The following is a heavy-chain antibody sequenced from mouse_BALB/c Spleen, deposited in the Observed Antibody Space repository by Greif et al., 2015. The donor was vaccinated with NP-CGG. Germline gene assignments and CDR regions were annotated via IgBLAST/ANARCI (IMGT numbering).Heavy chain of an antibody. D-gene: IGHD1-3*01. CDR2: TDPSDSYT. CDR3: ARKDNRGYAMDY. J-gene: IGHJ4*01. V-gene: IGHV1-69*02. Sequence: VQLQQSGAELVKPGASVKLSCKASGYTFTSYWMHWVKQRPGQGLEWIGETDPSDSYTNYNQKFKGKATLTVDKSSSTAYMQLSSLTSEDSAVYYCARKDNRGYAMDYWGQGSSVTVSS. CDR1: GYTFTSYW.